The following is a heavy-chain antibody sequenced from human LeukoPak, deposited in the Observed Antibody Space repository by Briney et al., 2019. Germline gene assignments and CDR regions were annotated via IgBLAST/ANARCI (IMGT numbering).Heavy chain of an antibody. CDR3: ARFVGYSYGFSDAFDI. V-gene: IGHV1-8*01. J-gene: IGHJ3*02. CDR2: MNPNSGNT. D-gene: IGHD5-18*01. Sequence: GASVKVSCKASGYTFTSYDINWVRQATGQGLEWMGWMNPNSGNTGYAQKFQGRVTMTRNTSISTAYMELSSLRSDDTAVYYCARFVGYSYGFSDAFDIWGQGTMVTVSS. CDR1: GYTFTSYD.